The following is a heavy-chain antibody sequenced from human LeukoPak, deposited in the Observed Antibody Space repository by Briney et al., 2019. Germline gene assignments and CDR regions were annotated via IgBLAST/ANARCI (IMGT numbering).Heavy chain of an antibody. D-gene: IGHD2-21*02. V-gene: IGHV5-51*01. Sequence: GESLKMSCKGSGYGFTSYWIGWVRQMPGKGLEWMGIIYPGDSDTGYSPSFQGQVTISADKSISTAYLQWSSLKASDTAMYYCARPGLGLAPCAGDCDAFDIWGQGTMVTVSS. CDR1: GYGFTSYW. J-gene: IGHJ3*02. CDR2: IYPGDSDT. CDR3: ARPGLGLAPCAGDCDAFDI.